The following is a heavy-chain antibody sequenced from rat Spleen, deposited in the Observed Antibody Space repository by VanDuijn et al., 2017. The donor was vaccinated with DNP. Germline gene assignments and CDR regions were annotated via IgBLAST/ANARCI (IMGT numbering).Heavy chain of an antibody. CDR1: GFSLTDYS. Sequence: QVQLKESGPGMVQPSQTLSLTCTVSGFSLTDYSVHWVRQPPGNVLEWIAAISSGGSTYYNSALKSRLSISRDTSKSQVFLKMNSLQTEDTAIYYCTREDYSGLDYWGQGVMVTVSS. CDR3: TREDYSGLDY. J-gene: IGHJ2*01. V-gene: IGHV2-19*01. D-gene: IGHD1-1*01. CDR2: ISSGGST.